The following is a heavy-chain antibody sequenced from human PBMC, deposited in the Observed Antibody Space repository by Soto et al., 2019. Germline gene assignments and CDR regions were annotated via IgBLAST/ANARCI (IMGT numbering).Heavy chain of an antibody. CDR1: GYTFTGYY. CDR2: INPNSGGT. V-gene: IGHV1-2*04. J-gene: IGHJ6*03. D-gene: IGHD6-6*01. CDR3: ARDGARGSSSYPYYYYYMDV. Sequence: ASVKVSCKASGYTFTGYYMHWVRQAPGQGLEWMGWINPNSGGTNYAQKFQGWVTMTRDTSISTAYMELSRLRSDDTAVYYCARDGARGSSSYPYYYYYMDVWGKGTTVTVSS.